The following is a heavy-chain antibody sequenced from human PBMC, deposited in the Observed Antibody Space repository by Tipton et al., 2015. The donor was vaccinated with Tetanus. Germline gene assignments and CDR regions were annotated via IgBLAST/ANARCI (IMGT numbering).Heavy chain of an antibody. CDR1: GGSINNGAYT. CDR3: ARSHGSGCLLWFAS. Sequence: TLSLTCTVSGGSINNGAYTWSWIRQSPGKGLEWIGYIFHTGGTYYNPSLKSRVTISVDGPKNQFSLNLKSVTAADTAVYYCARSHGSGCLLWFASWGQGTLVTVSS. D-gene: IGHD3-10*01. V-gene: IGHV4-30-2*06. J-gene: IGHJ5*01. CDR2: IFHTGGT.